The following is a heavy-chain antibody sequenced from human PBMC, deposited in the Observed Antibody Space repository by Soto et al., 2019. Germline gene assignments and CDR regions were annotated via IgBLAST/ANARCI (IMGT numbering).Heavy chain of an antibody. CDR3: ARNIVVVPAAPGYFFDP. V-gene: IGHV4-31*03. CDR1: GGSISSGGYY. D-gene: IGHD2-2*01. J-gene: IGHJ5*02. CDR2: IYYSGST. Sequence: SETLSLTCTVSGGSISSGGYYWSRIRQHPGKGLEWIGYIYYSGSTYYNPSLKSRVTISVDTSKNQFSLKLSSVTAADTAVYYCARNIVVVPAAPGYFFDPWGQGTLVTVSS.